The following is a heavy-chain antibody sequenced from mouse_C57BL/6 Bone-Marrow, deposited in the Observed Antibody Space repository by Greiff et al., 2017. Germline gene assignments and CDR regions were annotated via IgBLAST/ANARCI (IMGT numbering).Heavy chain of an antibody. J-gene: IGHJ4*01. CDR3: ARSHYYDSHYYYAMDY. Sequence: QVQLQQPGAELVRPGTSVKLSCKASGYTFTSYWMHWVKQRPGQGLEWIGVIDPSDSYTNYNQKFKGKATLTVDTSSSTAYMQLSSLTSEDSAFYYYARSHYYDSHYYYAMDYWGQGTSVTVSS. CDR1: GYTFTSYW. V-gene: IGHV1-59*01. D-gene: IGHD1-1*01. CDR2: IDPSDSYT.